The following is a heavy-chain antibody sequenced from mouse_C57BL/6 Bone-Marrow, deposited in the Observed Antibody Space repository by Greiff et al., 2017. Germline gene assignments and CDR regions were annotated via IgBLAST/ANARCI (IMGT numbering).Heavy chain of an antibody. D-gene: IGHD1-1*01. CDR1: GYAFTNYL. J-gene: IGHJ4*01. CDR3: ARRDYYGSSGGVDY. V-gene: IGHV1-54*01. CDR2: INPGSGGT. Sequence: QVQLQQSGAELVRPGTSVKVSCKASGYAFTNYLIEWVKQRPGQGLEWIGVINPGSGGTNYNEKFKGKATLTADNSSSTAYMQLSSLTSEDSAVYFCARRDYYGSSGGVDYWGQGTSVTVSS.